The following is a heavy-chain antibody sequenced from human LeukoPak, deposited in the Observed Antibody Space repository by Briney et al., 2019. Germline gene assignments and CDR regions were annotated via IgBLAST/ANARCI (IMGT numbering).Heavy chain of an antibody. CDR1: GDAISSGDYY. CDR3: AREGLRSIAARRGTRDYMDV. D-gene: IGHD6-6*01. Sequence: TLSLTCTVSGDAISSGDYYWSWIRQPAGKGLEWIGRISSSGSTNYNPSLKSRVTISVDTSKNHFSLKLSSVTAADTAVYYCAREGLRSIAARRGTRDYMDVWGKGTTVIVSS. J-gene: IGHJ6*03. CDR2: ISSSGST. V-gene: IGHV4-61*02.